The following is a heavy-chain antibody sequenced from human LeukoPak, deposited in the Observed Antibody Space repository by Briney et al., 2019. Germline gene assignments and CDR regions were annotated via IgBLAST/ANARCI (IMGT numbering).Heavy chain of an antibody. D-gene: IGHD2-15*01. CDR3: GTGYCGGGSCCPYDC. CDR2: IRSHGKQK. V-gene: IGHV3-30*02. Sequence: GGSLRLSCAASGFTFSSYGMHWVRQAPGKGLEGVAFIRSHGKQKWHAGSVKGRFTISRDNSKDTLYLQMNSLTTEDTAMYFCGTGYCGGGSCCPYDCWGQGALITVS. CDR1: GFTFSSYG. J-gene: IGHJ4*02.